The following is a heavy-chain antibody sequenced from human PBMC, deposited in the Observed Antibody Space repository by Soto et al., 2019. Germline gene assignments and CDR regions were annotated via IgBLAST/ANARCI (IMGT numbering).Heavy chain of an antibody. D-gene: IGHD2-2*01. J-gene: IGHJ6*02. V-gene: IGHV3-30*18. Sequence: QVQLVESGGGVVQPGRSLRLSCAASGFTFSSYGMHWVRQAPGKGLEWVAVISDDGSNKYYADSVKGRFTISRDNSKNTLYLQMNSLRAEDTAVYYCAKALGYCSSTSCYDEGDYYYYGMDVWGQGTTVTVSS. CDR1: GFTFSSYG. CDR3: AKALGYCSSTSCYDEGDYYYYGMDV. CDR2: ISDDGSNK.